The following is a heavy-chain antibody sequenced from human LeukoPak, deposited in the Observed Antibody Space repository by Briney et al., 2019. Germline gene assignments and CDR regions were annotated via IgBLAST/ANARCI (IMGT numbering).Heavy chain of an antibody. CDR1: GYTFTGYY. V-gene: IGHV1-2*06. CDR2: INPNSGGT. CDR3: ASSPRYCSGGSCSAGGWFDP. D-gene: IGHD2-15*01. Sequence: GASVKVSCKASGYTFTGYYMHWVRQAPGQGLEWMGRINPNSGGTNYAQKFQGRVTMTRDTSISTAYMELSSLKASDTAMYYCASSPRYCSGGSCSAGGWFDPWGQGTLVTVSS. J-gene: IGHJ5*02.